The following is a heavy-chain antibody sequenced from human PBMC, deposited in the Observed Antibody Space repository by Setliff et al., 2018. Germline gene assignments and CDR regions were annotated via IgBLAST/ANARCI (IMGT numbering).Heavy chain of an antibody. Sequence: SETLSLTCTVSGGSISSSSYYWSWIRQFPGKGLGWIGYIYYVGTTYYNPSLKSRVMISVDTSKNQFSLKLTSVSAADTAVYYCARSPPYGGHRVFDLWGQGTMVTV. D-gene: IGHD4-17*01. CDR3: ARSPPYGGHRVFDL. CDR1: GGSISSSSYY. CDR2: IYYVGTT. V-gene: IGHV4-31*03. J-gene: IGHJ3*01.